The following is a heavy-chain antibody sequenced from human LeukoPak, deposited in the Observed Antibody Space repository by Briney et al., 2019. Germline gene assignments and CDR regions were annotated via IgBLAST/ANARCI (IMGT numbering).Heavy chain of an antibody. CDR3: ARGAGLERRLYYYYGMDV. CDR1: GGSISSYY. D-gene: IGHD1-1*01. J-gene: IGHJ6*02. V-gene: IGHV4-59*01. CDR2: IYYSGST. Sequence: SEPLSLTCTVSGGSISSYYWSWIWQPPGKGLEWIGYIYYSGSTNYNPSLKSRVTISVDTSKNQFSLKLSSVTAADTAVYYCARGAGLERRLYYYYGMDVWGQGTTVTVSS.